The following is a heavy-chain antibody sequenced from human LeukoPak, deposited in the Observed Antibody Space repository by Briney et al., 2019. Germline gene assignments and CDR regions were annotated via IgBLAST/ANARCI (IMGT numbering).Heavy chain of an antibody. Sequence: PGGSLRLSCAASGFTFSSYGMTWVRQAPGKGLEWVSAISGSGGSTYYADSVQGRFTISRDNFKNTLYLQMNSLRAEDTVVYYCAKLGSSSTWRYFDYWGQGTLVTVSS. CDR3: AKLGSSSTWRYFDY. D-gene: IGHD6-13*01. J-gene: IGHJ4*02. CDR1: GFTFSSYG. CDR2: ISGSGGST. V-gene: IGHV3-23*01.